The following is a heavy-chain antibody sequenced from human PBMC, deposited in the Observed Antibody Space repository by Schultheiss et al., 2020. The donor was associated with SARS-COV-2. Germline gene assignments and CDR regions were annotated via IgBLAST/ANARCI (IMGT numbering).Heavy chain of an antibody. CDR3: ARVPVAYYDFWSGITYGMDV. V-gene: IGHV4-59*01. D-gene: IGHD3-3*01. CDR2: IYHSGST. Sequence: SQTLSLTCTVSGGSISSYYWTWIRQSPEKGMEWIGYIYHSGSTNYNPSLKSRVAMSVDMSKSHFSLKLSSVTAADTAVYYCARVPVAYYDFWSGITYGMDVWGQGTTVTVSS. CDR1: GGSISSYY. J-gene: IGHJ6*02.